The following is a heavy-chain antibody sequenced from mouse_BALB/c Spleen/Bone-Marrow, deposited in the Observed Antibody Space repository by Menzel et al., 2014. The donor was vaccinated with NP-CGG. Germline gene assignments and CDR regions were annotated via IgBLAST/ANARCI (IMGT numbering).Heavy chain of an antibody. CDR2: IDPYNGGT. Sequence: EVKLVESGPELVKPGASVKVSCKASGYSFTDYNMYWVKQSHGKSLEWIGYIDPYNGGTSYNQKFKGKATLTVDKSFSTAFMHLNSLTSEDSAVYYCARCPPIYGSRYPAWFAYWGQGTLVTVSA. J-gene: IGHJ3*01. V-gene: IGHV1S135*01. D-gene: IGHD1-1*01. CDR1: GYSFTDYN. CDR3: ARCPPIYGSRYPAWFAY.